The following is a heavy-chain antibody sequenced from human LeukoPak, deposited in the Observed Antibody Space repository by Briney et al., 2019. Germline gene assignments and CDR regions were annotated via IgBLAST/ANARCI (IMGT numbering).Heavy chain of an antibody. V-gene: IGHV3-23*01. CDR1: GFTFSTYA. J-gene: IGHJ4*02. CDR3: ARNTGNLDY. D-gene: IGHD1-1*01. CDR2: ISGNGGST. Sequence: GGSLRLSCAASGFTFSTYAMSWVRQAPGKGLEWVSAISGNGGSTYYKDSVKGRFIISRDNSKNTLYLQMNSLRAEDTAVYYCARNTGNLDYWGQGTLVTVSS.